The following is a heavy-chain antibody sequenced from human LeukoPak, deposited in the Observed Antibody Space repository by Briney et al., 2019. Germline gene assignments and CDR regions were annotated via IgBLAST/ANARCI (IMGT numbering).Heavy chain of an antibody. CDR1: GDSISSFY. V-gene: IGHV4-59*01. J-gene: IGHJ5*02. D-gene: IGHD4/OR15-4a*01. CDR3: ARGGASSNWFDP. CDR2: ISYSGST. Sequence: SVTLFLTCTVSGDSISSFYWSWIRQPPGKRPEGIGYISYSGSTEYNPSLRSRVTISVDTSKNQLSLKLSSVTAADTAVYYCARGGASSNWFDPWGQGTLVTVSS.